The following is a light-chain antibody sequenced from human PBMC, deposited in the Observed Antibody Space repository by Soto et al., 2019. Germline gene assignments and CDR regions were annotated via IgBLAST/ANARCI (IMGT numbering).Light chain of an antibody. CDR2: AAS. CDR3: KQSYSTPRT. V-gene: IGKV1-39*01. Sequence: DIQMTQSPSSLSASVGDRVTITCRASQSISSYLNWYQQKPGKAPKLLIYAASSLQSGVPSRFSGSGSGTDFTPTISSLQPEDFATYYCKQSYSTPRTFGQGTKSDIK. J-gene: IGKJ2*01. CDR1: QSISSY.